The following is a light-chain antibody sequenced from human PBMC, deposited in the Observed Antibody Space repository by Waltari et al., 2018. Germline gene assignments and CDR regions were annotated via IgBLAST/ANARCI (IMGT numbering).Light chain of an antibody. Sequence: DMVMTQSPATLSLSPGDRATLSCRASQGISSNLAWYQHRPGQAPSLLMYGTSTRATGIPARFSGSGSGTEFTLTISSLQSEDSAVYYCQHYNNWPPVYTFGRGTNLEIK. J-gene: IGKJ2*01. CDR1: QGISSN. V-gene: IGKV3-15*01. CDR3: QHYNNWPPVYT. CDR2: GTS.